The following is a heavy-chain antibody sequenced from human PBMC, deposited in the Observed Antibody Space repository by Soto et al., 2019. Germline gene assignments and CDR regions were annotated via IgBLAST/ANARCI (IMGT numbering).Heavy chain of an antibody. D-gene: IGHD3-10*01. CDR2: IGGNGANI. CDR3: AKVAYDGSGNYYRHFDY. V-gene: IGHV3-23*01. Sequence: EVQLLESGGGLVQPGGSLRLSCAASGFTFSSYAMSWVRQAPGKGLEWVSSIGGNGANINYTDSVKGRFSIFRDNSMNTLHLQMNSLRAEDTAVYYCAKVAYDGSGNYYRHFDYWGQGTLVTVSS. CDR1: GFTFSSYA. J-gene: IGHJ4*02.